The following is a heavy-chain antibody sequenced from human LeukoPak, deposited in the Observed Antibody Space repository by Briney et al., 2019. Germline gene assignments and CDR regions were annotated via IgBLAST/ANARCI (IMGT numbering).Heavy chain of an antibody. CDR2: ISGSGGST. CDR3: AKRGVVIRVILVGFHKEAYYFDS. D-gene: IGHD3-22*01. V-gene: IGHV3-23*01. Sequence: GGSLRLSCAVSGITLSNYGMSWVRQAPGKGLEWVAGISGSGGSTNYADSVKSRFTISRDNAKNTLFLQMNSLRAEDTAVYFCAKRGVVIRVILVGFHKEAYYFDSWGQGALVTVSS. J-gene: IGHJ4*02. CDR1: GITLSNYG.